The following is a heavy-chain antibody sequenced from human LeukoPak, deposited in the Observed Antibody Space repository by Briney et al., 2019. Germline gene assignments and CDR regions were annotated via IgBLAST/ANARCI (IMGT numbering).Heavy chain of an antibody. CDR2: ISYDGSNE. V-gene: IGHV3-30-3*01. CDR1: GXTFSRYA. CDR3: ARVGYYSSGPFSYFDY. Sequence: GGSLRLSCAASGXTFSRYAMHWVRQAPGKGLECVAVISYDGSNEYYAESVKGRFTISRDSSENTLYLEMNSLRVEDTAVYYCARVGYYSSGPFSYFDYWGQGTLVTVSS. D-gene: IGHD3-10*01. J-gene: IGHJ4*02.